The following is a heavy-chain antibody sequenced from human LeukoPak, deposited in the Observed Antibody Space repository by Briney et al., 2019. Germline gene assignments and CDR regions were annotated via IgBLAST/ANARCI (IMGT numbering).Heavy chain of an antibody. CDR2: ISYDGTNK. CDR1: GFTFSRYA. V-gene: IGHV3-30*04. CDR3: ARGSRYDSSGYDAFDI. D-gene: IGHD3-22*01. J-gene: IGHJ3*02. Sequence: PGTSLRLSCAAPGFTFSRYAMHWVRQVPGKGLERVAVISYDGTNKYYADSVKGRFTISRDNSKNTLFLQMNSLRAEDTAVYYCARGSRYDSSGYDAFDIWGQGTMVTVSS.